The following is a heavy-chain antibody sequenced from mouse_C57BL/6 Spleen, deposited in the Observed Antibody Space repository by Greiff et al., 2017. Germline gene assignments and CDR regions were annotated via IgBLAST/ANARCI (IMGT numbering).Heavy chain of an antibody. D-gene: IGHD2-2*01. J-gene: IGHJ1*03. CDR2: IWSGGST. Sequence: VQLQESGPGLVQPSQRLSITCTVSGFSLTSYGVHWVRQSPGKGLEWLGVIWSGGSTDYNAAFISRLSISKDNSKSQVFFKMNSLQADDTAIYYCSRSFYYGYDWYFDVWGTGTTVTVSS. CDR1: GFSLTSYG. CDR3: SRSFYYGYDWYFDV. V-gene: IGHV2-2*01.